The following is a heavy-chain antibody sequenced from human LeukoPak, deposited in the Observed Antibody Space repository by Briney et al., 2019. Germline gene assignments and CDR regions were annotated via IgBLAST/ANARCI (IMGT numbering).Heavy chain of an antibody. J-gene: IGHJ6*03. CDR1: GYSISSGYY. CDR2: IYHSGST. Sequence: SETLSLTCTVSGYSISSGYYWGWIRQPPGKGLEWIGSIYHSGSTYYNPSLKSRVTMSVDTSKNQFSLKLSSVTAADTAVYYCAGQVVTAIRGGYYYYYMDVWGKGTTVTISS. CDR3: AGQVVTAIRGGYYYYYMDV. V-gene: IGHV4-38-2*02. D-gene: IGHD2-21*02.